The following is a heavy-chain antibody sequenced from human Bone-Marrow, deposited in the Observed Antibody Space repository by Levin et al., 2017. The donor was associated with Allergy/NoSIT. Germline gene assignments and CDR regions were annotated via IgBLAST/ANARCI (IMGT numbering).Heavy chain of an antibody. CDR3: ARNIAMIRGSYGMDV. CDR2: IYGSSGST. J-gene: IGHJ6*02. V-gene: IGHV4-59*01. CDR1: GGSIKYYY. Sequence: SETLSLTCTVSGGSIKYYYWSWVRQAPGKGLDWIGWIYGSSGSTNYNPSVKSRVTISVDTSKNQLSLQLRSVTAADTAVYYCARNIAMIRGSYGMDVWGLGTTVTVSS. D-gene: IGHD3-10*01.